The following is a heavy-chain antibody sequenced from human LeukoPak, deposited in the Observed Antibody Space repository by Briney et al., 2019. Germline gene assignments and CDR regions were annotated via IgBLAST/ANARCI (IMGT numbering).Heavy chain of an antibody. CDR1: GYTFTSYD. Sequence: ASVKVSCKASGYTFTSYDFNWVRQATGQRPEWMGWMSPNSGDTGYAQKFQDRVTMTRNTSISTAYMELSSLRSDDTAVYYCARIGHNYYDSSGYSQGYWGQGTLVTVSS. J-gene: IGHJ4*02. CDR2: MSPNSGDT. CDR3: ARIGHNYYDSSGYSQGY. D-gene: IGHD3-22*01. V-gene: IGHV1-8*01.